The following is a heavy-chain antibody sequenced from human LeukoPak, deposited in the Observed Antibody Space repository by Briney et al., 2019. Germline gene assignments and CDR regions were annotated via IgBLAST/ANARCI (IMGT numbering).Heavy chain of an antibody. CDR2: ISYDGSNK. Sequence: GGSLRLSCAASGFTFSSYAMHWVRQAPGKGLEWVAVISYDGSNKYYADSVKGRSTISRDNSKNTLYLQMNSLRAEDTAVYYCARDLYSSGWNFQHWGQGTLVTVSS. CDR1: GFTFSSYA. J-gene: IGHJ1*01. D-gene: IGHD6-19*01. V-gene: IGHV3-30-3*01. CDR3: ARDLYSSGWNFQH.